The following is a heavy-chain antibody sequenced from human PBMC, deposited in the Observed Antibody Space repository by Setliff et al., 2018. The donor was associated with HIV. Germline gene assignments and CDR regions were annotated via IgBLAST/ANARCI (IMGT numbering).Heavy chain of an antibody. V-gene: IGHV4-59*08. Sequence: PSETLSLTCTVSGDSISDYYWTWIRQPPGKGLEWIGYIYYRGTTYNNPSLKSRVTFSADTSKNQFSLNLNSVTATDTAVYYCARQGLTMNRGVPAPILYYFDYWGPGILVTVSS. D-gene: IGHD3-10*01. CDR2: IYYRGTT. J-gene: IGHJ4*02. CDR1: GDSISDYY. CDR3: ARQGLTMNRGVPAPILYYFDY.